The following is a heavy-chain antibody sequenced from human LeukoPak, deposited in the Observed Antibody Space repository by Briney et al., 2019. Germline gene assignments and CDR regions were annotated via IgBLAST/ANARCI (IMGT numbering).Heavy chain of an antibody. CDR2: IYYSGST. J-gene: IGHJ4*02. D-gene: IGHD6-19*01. V-gene: IGHV4-59*01. CDR3: ARGRTYYLHSSGWYYFDY. CDR1: GGSISSYY. Sequence: SETLSLTCTVSGGSISSYYWSWIRQPPGRGLEWIGYIYYSGSTNYNPSLKSRVTISVDTSKNQFSLKLSSVTAADTAVYYCARGRTYYLHSSGWYYFDYWGQGTLVTVSS.